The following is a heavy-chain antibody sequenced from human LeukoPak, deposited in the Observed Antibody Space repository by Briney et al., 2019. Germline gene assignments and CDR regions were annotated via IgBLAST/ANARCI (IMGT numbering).Heavy chain of an antibody. V-gene: IGHV7-4-1*02. CDR2: INTNTGNP. J-gene: IGHJ5*02. CDR1: GYTFSGYA. Sequence: ASVKVSCKASGYTFSGYAMSWVRQAPGQGLEWMGWINTNTGNPTYAQGFTGRFVFSLDTSVSTAYLQITSLKAEDTAVYYCARVYYFDSRGHPNWFDPWGQGTLVTVSS. D-gene: IGHD3-22*01. CDR3: ARVYYFDSRGHPNWFDP.